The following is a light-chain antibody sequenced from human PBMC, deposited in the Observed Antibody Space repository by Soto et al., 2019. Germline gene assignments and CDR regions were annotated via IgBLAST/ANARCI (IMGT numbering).Light chain of an antibody. CDR2: EGS. Sequence: QSALTQPASVSGSPGQSITISCTGTSSDVGSYNLVSWYQQHPGKAPKLMIYEGSKRPSGVSNRFSGSKSGNTASLTISGLQAEDEADYHCCSYAGSSIHVVFGGGTKVTVL. CDR1: SSDVGSYNL. V-gene: IGLV2-23*01. J-gene: IGLJ2*01. CDR3: CSYAGSSIHVV.